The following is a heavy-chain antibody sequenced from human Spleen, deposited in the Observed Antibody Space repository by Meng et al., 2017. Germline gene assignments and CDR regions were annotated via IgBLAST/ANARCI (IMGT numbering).Heavy chain of an antibody. D-gene: IGHD3-9*01. Sequence: GESLKISCAASGFTFSSYWMHWVRQAPGKGPEWVALTSYDDTNKYYADSVKGRFTISRDNSKNTLYLQMNSLRAEDTAVYYCARDADWVIFDHWGQGALVTVSS. V-gene: IGHV3-30*01. CDR3: ARDADWVIFDH. CDR2: TSYDDTNK. J-gene: IGHJ4*02. CDR1: GFTFSSYW.